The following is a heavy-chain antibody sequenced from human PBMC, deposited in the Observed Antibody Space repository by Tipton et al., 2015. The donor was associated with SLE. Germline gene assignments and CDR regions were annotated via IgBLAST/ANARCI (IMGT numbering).Heavy chain of an antibody. CDR3: ASGIITMKGNWYFDL. Sequence: GLVKPSETLSLTCTVSGGSISSYYWSWIRQPPGKGLEWIGYIYYSGSTNYNPSLKSRVTISVDTSKNQFSLKLSSMTAADTAVYYCASGIITMKGNWYFDLWGRGTLVTVSS. J-gene: IGHJ2*01. CDR2: IYYSGST. CDR1: GGSISSYY. D-gene: IGHD3-22*01. V-gene: IGHV4-59*01.